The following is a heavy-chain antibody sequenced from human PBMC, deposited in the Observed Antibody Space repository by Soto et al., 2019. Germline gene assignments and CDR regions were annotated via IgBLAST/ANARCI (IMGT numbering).Heavy chain of an antibody. CDR1: GFKFENFG. J-gene: IGHJ4*02. CDR2: IATNDGSV. CDR3: ARGDAGDY. V-gene: IGHV3-20*04. Sequence: EVRLEESGGGVVQPGGSLRLSCATSGFKFENFGVSWVSKAPGRGLEWVSGIATNDGSVGYAESVRGRFTISRDNAKSSLYLQMNSLRVEDTAFYYCARGDAGDYWGQGTLVTVSS. D-gene: IGHD2-2*01.